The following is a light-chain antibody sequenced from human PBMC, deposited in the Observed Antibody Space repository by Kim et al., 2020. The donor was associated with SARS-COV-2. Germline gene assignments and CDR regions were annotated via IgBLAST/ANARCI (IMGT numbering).Light chain of an antibody. J-gene: IGKJ4*01. CDR3: QKYYSYPLP. CDR1: QDINTY. Sequence: AIWMTQSPSSLSASTGDRVTITCRASQDINTYLAWYQQKPGKAPKLLIWDTSTLQSGVPSRFSGSGSGTDFTLTINYLQSEDFASYYCQKYYSYPLPFGGGTKVNIK. CDR2: DTS. V-gene: IGKV1-8*01.